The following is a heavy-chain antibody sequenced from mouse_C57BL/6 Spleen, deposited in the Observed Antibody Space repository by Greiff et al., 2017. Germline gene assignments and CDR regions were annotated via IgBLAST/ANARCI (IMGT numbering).Heavy chain of an antibody. CDR1: GYSFTSYY. CDR3: ARAYYSNYFDY. V-gene: IGHV1-66*01. D-gene: IGHD2-5*01. CDR2: IYPGSGNT. J-gene: IGHJ2*01. Sequence: QVQLQQSGPELVKPGASVKISCKASGYSFTSYYIPWVKQRPGQGLEWIGWIYPGSGNTKYNEKFKGKATLTADTSSSTAYMQLSSLTSEDSAVYYCARAYYSNYFDYWGQGTTLTVSS.